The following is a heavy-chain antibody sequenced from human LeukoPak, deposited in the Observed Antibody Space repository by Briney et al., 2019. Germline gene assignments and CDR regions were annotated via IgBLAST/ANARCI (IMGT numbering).Heavy chain of an antibody. V-gene: IGHV4-59*01. CDR2: IYYSGST. Sequence: NPSETLSLTCTVSGVSINTYFWSWIRQPPGKGLEWIGYIYYSGSTNYNPSLKSRVTISVDTSKNQFSLKLSSVTAADTAVYYCARGSYSSSSNWFDPWGQGTLVTVSS. D-gene: IGHD6-6*01. J-gene: IGHJ5*02. CDR1: GVSINTYF. CDR3: ARGSYSSSSNWFDP.